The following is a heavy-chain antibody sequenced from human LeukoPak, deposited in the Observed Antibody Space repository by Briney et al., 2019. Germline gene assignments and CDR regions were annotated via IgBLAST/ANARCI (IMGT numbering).Heavy chain of an antibody. CDR3: TRDPDHTGYDLLDF. V-gene: IGHV3-74*01. CDR2: INGDGSST. CDR1: GFIFSSYW. D-gene: IGHD5-12*01. Sequence: GGSLRLSCVASGFIFSSYWMHWVRQAPGKGLVWVSRINGDGSSTSFADSVKGRFTISRDNAKNTLYLQMNSLRAEDTAVYYCTRDPDHTGYDLLDFWGQGTLVTVSS. J-gene: IGHJ4*02.